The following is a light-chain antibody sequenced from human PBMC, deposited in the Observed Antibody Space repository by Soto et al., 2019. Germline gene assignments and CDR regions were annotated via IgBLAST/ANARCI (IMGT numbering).Light chain of an antibody. CDR3: QQYDCSPFT. CDR1: QGITHY. Sequence: DIPMTQSPSSLYSSVGDTVIITCQASQGITHYLHWYQQKPGKAPRRLIYDSSTLAAGVPSRFTGGGCGTHFSFTIHPLHPEDAAIYFCQQYDCSPFTFGPGTTLGI. J-gene: IGKJ3*01. CDR2: DSS. V-gene: IGKV1-33*01.